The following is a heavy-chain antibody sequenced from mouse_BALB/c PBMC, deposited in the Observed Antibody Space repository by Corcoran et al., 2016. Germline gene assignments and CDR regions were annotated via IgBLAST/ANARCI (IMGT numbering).Heavy chain of an antibody. V-gene: IGHV14-3*02. CDR2: IDPANGNT. CDR1: GFNIKDTY. CDR3: ANWDWYFDV. J-gene: IGHJ1*01. Sequence: EVQLQQSGAELVKPGASVKLSCTASGFNIKDTYMHWVKQRPEQGLEWIGRIDPANGNTKYAPKFQGKATITADTSSNTAYLQLSSLTSEDTDVYYCANWDWYFDVWGAGTTVTVSS. D-gene: IGHD4-1*01.